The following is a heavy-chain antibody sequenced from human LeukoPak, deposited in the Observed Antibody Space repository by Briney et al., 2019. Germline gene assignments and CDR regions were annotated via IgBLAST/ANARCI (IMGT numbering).Heavy chain of an antibody. CDR3: ARVGVITITGGYFDY. CDR2: IYYSGST. D-gene: IGHD3-10*01. Sequence: SETLSLTCTVSGGSISSHYWSWIRQPPGKGLEWIGYIYYSGSTNYNPSLKSRVTISVDTSKNQFSLKLSSVTAADTAVYYCARVGVITITGGYFDYWGQGTLVTVSS. J-gene: IGHJ4*02. V-gene: IGHV4-59*11. CDR1: GGSISSHY.